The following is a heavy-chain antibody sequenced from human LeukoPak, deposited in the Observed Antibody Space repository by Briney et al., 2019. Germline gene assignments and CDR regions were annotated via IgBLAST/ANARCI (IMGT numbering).Heavy chain of an antibody. CDR2: INHSGST. CDR1: GGSFSGYY. CDR3: ARGIGLRFLEWFPRGAFDI. D-gene: IGHD3-3*01. Sequence: PSETLSLTCAVYGGSFSGYYWSWIRQPPGKGLEWIGEINHSGSTNYNPSLKSRVTISVDTSKNQFSLKLSSVTAADTAVYYCARGIGLRFLEWFPRGAFDIWGQGTMVTVSS. V-gene: IGHV4-34*01. J-gene: IGHJ3*02.